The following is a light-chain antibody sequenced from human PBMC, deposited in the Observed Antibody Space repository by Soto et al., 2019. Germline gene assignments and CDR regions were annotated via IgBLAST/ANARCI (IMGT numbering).Light chain of an antibody. J-gene: IGKJ1*01. CDR1: QSISTW. V-gene: IGKV1D-16*01. CDR2: ATS. Sequence: DIQMTPSPSSLSASVGDRVTITCRASQSISTWLAWYQQKPGKAPKSLIYATSNLQSGVPSRFSGSGSGTDFTLTISSLQSEDFAVYYCQQYNNWWTFGQGTKVDIK. CDR3: QQYNNWWT.